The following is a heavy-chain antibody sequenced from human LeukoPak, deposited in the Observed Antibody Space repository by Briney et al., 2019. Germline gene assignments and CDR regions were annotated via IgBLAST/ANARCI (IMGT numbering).Heavy chain of an antibody. CDR2: IYTSGST. V-gene: IGHV4-4*09. J-gene: IGHJ6*03. D-gene: IGHD6-13*01. CDR3: ARGLSSSWAYYYYMDV. Sequence: SETLSLTCTVSGGSISSYHWSWIRQPPGKGLEWIGYIYTSGSTNYNPSLKSRVTISVDTSKNQFSLKLSSVTAADTAVYYCARGLSSSWAYYYYMDVWGKGTTVTVSS. CDR1: GGSISSYH.